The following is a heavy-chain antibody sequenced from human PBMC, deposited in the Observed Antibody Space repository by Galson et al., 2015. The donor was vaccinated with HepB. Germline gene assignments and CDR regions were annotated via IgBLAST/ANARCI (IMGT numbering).Heavy chain of an antibody. Sequence: SVKVSCTASGYTFTSYDINWVRQATGQGLQWLGWMNPNTGNTDYVQKFKGRVTMTRNTSISTAYMELNSLRSEDTAVYFCATGRRDTGVAGTAAVLLDYWGQGTLVIVSS. D-gene: IGHD6-19*01. CDR2: MNPNTGNT. CDR3: ATGRRDTGVAGTAAVLLDY. CDR1: GYTFTSYD. J-gene: IGHJ4*02. V-gene: IGHV1-8*01.